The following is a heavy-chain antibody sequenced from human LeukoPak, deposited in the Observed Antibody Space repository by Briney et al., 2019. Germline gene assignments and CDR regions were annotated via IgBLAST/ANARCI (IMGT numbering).Heavy chain of an antibody. J-gene: IGHJ6*03. CDR3: AKRGSGWYEDYYYMDV. V-gene: IGHV3-23*01. Sequence: GGTLRLSCAASGFTFSTYGMSWVRQAPGKGLEWVSAISGSGGSTYYADSVKGRFTISRDNSKNTLYLQMNSLRAEDTAVYYCAKRGSGWYEDYYYMDVWGKGTTVTIS. D-gene: IGHD6-19*01. CDR1: GFTFSTYG. CDR2: ISGSGGST.